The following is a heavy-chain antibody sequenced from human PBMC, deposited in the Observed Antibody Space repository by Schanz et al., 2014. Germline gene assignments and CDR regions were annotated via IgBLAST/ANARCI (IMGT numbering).Heavy chain of an antibody. V-gene: IGHV3-7*03. Sequence: EVQLVESGGGLVQPGGSLRLSCAASGFTFSTYCMSWVRQAPGKGLEWVANIKQDESERSYVDSVKGRFTISRDNAKNSLYLQMNSLRAEDTAVYYCAREKRRTEVVLDHWGQGTLVTVS. J-gene: IGHJ4*02. CDR2: IKQDESER. CDR1: GFTFSTYC. CDR3: AREKRRTEVVLDH.